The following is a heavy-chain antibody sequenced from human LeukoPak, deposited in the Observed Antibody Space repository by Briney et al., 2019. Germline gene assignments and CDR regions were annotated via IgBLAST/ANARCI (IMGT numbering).Heavy chain of an antibody. J-gene: IGHJ4*02. CDR2: VDYSADST. D-gene: IGHD5-24*01. V-gene: IGHV3-23*01. CDR1: GFTLSSYE. CDR3: AKGAARWLQFAQFDY. Sequence: GGSLRLSCTVSGFTLSSYEMSWIRQAPGKGLEWVSSVDYSADSTHYADSVKGRFTISRDNSKNTLYLQMNSLRAEDTAVYYCAKGAARWLQFAQFDYWGQGTLVTVSS.